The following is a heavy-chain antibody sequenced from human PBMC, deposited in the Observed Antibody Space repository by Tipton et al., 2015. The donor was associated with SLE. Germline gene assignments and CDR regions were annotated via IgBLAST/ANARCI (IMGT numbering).Heavy chain of an antibody. V-gene: IGHV1-8*01. CDR2: MNPNSGNT. CDR3: ARVFYYGSGSYQYYLDY. CDR1: GYTFTSYD. J-gene: IGHJ4*02. D-gene: IGHD3-10*01. Sequence: QLVQSGAEVKKPGASVKVSCKASGYTFTSYDINWVRQATGQGLEWMGWMNPNSGNTGYAQKFQGRVTMTRNTSISTAYMELSSLRSEDTAVYYCARVFYYGSGSYQYYLDYWGRGTLVTVSS.